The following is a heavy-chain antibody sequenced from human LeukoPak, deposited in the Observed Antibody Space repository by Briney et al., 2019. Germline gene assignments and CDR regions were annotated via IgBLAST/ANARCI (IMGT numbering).Heavy chain of an antibody. CDR3: ARGVEPLAANTLAY. J-gene: IGHJ4*02. V-gene: IGHV3-53*01. Sequence: GGSLRLSCAASWFTVITNDMTWVRQAPGKGLEWVSVLYSDGNTKYADSVQGRFTISRDNSKNTLYLEMNSLSPDDTAVYYCARGVEPLAANTLAYWGQGTLVTVSS. D-gene: IGHD1-14*01. CDR2: LYSDGNT. CDR1: WFTVITND.